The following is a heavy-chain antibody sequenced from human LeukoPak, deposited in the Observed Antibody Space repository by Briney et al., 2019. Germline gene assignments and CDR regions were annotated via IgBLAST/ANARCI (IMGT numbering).Heavy chain of an antibody. CDR1: GYTFSSYY. CDR2: INPSGGST. Sequence: ASVKVSCKASGYTFSSYYMHWVRQAPGQGLEWMGIINPSGGSTTYAQKFQGRVTMTRDTSTSTVYMELSSLRSEDTGVYYCARGGSFYFDYWGQGTLVTVSS. J-gene: IGHJ4*02. CDR3: ARGGSFYFDY. V-gene: IGHV1-46*01. D-gene: IGHD1-1*01.